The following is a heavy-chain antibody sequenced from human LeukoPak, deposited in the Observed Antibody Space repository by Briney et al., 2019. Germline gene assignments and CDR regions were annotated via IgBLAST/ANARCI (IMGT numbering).Heavy chain of an antibody. V-gene: IGHV3-30*02. CDR3: AKGGGITMIVVVMYFDY. Sequence: GGSLRLSCAASGFSFSNYGMHWVRQAPGKGLEWVAFIRYDGSIEYYTDSVKGRFTISRDNSKNTVHLQMNTLRAEDTAVYYCAKGGGITMIVVVMYFDYWGQGTLVTVSS. CDR1: GFSFSNYG. D-gene: IGHD3-22*01. J-gene: IGHJ4*02. CDR2: IRYDGSIE.